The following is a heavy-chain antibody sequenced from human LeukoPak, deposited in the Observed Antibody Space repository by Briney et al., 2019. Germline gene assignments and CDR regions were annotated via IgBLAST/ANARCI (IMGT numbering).Heavy chain of an antibody. J-gene: IGHJ4*02. Sequence: GGSLRLSSAASGFTFSSYEMNWVRQAPGKGLEWVSYISISGSIIYYADSVKGRFTISRDNAKNALYLQMNSLRAEDTAVYYCARVRGYGSESFDYWGQGTLVTVSS. CDR2: ISISGSII. CDR3: ARVRGYGSESFDY. D-gene: IGHD3-10*01. CDR1: GFTFSSYE. V-gene: IGHV3-48*03.